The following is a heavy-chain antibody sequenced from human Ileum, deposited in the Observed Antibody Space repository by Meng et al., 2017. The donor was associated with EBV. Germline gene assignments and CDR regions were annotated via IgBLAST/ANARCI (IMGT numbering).Heavy chain of an antibody. J-gene: IGHJ4*02. CDR1: GGSISRSDW. CDR3: ASSDYYRSDY. V-gene: IGHV4-4*02. Sequence: QVQLQGRGPGLVKPSETLSLPCAVSGGSISRSDWWSWVRQPPGKGLEWIGETSHSGSTNYSPSLKSRVTISLDKSKNQLSLKLNSVTAADTAVYYCASSDYYRSDYWGQGTLVTVSS. CDR2: TSHSGST. D-gene: IGHD3-22*01.